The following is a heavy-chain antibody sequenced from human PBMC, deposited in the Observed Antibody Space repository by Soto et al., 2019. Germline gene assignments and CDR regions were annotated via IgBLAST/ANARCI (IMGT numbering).Heavy chain of an antibody. V-gene: IGHV3-53*01. CDR2: IFSGGDT. Sequence: GGSLRLSCAASGFTVSNSYMSWVRQAPGKGLEWVSLIFSGGDTFYADSVKGRFSISRDHSKNTLFLQMNSLRVDDTAVYYCGRGPWLDWGQGTLVTVSS. CDR3: GRGPWLD. D-gene: IGHD6-19*01. CDR1: GFTVSNSY. J-gene: IGHJ4*02.